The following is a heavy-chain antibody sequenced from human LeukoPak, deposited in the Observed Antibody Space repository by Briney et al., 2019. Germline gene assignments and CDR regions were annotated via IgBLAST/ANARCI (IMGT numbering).Heavy chain of an antibody. CDR3: ARQSYCSRSRCYHMGDDAFDI. CDR2: ISAYNGNT. D-gene: IGHD2-2*01. Sequence: ASVNVSCKASGYTFTNYGISWVRQAPGQGLEWMGWISAYNGNTNYAQKLQDRVTMTTDTSTSTAYMELRSLRSDDTAVYYCARQSYCSRSRCYHMGDDAFDIWGQGTMVTVSS. J-gene: IGHJ3*02. CDR1: GYTFTNYG. V-gene: IGHV1-18*01.